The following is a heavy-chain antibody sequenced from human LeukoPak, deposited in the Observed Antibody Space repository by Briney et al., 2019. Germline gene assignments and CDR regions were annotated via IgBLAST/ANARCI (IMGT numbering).Heavy chain of an antibody. CDR3: ASRITMVRGAPSYAFDI. V-gene: IGHV1-3*01. J-gene: IGHJ3*02. CDR2: INAGNGNT. Sequence: ASVKVSCKASGYTFTSYAMHWVRQAPGQRLEWMGWINAGNGNTKYSQKFQGRVTITRDTSASTAYMELSSLRSEDTAVYYCASRITMVRGAPSYAFDIWGRGTMVTVSS. D-gene: IGHD3-10*01. CDR1: GYTFTSYA.